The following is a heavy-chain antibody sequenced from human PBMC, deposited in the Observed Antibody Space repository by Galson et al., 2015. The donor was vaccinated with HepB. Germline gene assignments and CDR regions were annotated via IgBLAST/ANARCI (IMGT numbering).Heavy chain of an antibody. J-gene: IGHJ4*02. D-gene: IGHD2-2*02. CDR2: ISAYNGNT. Sequence: SVKVSCKASGYTFTTYGISWVRQAPGQGLEWMGWISAYNGNTNYAQKLQGRVTMTTDTSTSTAYMELRSLRSDDTAVYYCARGYCSSTSCYTSGVLWYWGQGTLVTVSS. CDR3: ARGYCSSTSCYTSGVLWY. V-gene: IGHV1-18*04. CDR1: GYTFTTYG.